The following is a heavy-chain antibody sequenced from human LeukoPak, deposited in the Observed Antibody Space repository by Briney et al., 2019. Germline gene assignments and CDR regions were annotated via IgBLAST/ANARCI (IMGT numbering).Heavy chain of an antibody. J-gene: IGHJ5*02. Sequence: PQTLSPTCAVDAGSFSGYYWSWIRQPPGKGLEWIGEINNSGSTNYNPSLKSRVTISVDTSKTQFSLKLSSVTAADTAVYYCARPAALFAWFDPWGQGTLVTVSS. CDR1: AGSFSGYY. D-gene: IGHD6-6*01. V-gene: IGHV4-34*01. CDR2: INNSGST. CDR3: ARPAALFAWFDP.